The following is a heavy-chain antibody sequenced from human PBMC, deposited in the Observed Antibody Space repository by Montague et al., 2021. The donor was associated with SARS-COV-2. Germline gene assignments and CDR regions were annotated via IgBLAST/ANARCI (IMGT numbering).Heavy chain of an antibody. CDR1: GASISSYY. D-gene: IGHD1-26*01. V-gene: IGHV4-59*12. CDR2: TSHDDYT. J-gene: IGHJ3*01. Sequence: SETLSLTCTVSGASISSYYWTWIRQPPGNGLEWITYTSHDDYTTYNPSLKSRVTMSIDRSKTLLSLTMTTVTAADTAVYYCARGGAKYGAGGFDLWGQGTMVIVSA. CDR3: ARGGAKYGAGGFDL.